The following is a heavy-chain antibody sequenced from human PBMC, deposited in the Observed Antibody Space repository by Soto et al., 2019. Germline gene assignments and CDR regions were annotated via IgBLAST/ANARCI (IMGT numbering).Heavy chain of an antibody. CDR2: IIPIFGTA. D-gene: IGHD3-3*01. Sequence: QVQLVQSGDEVKKPGSSVKVSCKASGGTFSSYAISWVRQAPGQGLEWMGGIIPIFGTANYAQKFQGRVTITADESTSTAYMELSSLRSEDTAVYYCARGAADYDFWSGYYIPFDYWGQGTLVTVSS. CDR3: ARGAADYDFWSGYYIPFDY. V-gene: IGHV1-69*01. CDR1: GGTFSSYA. J-gene: IGHJ4*02.